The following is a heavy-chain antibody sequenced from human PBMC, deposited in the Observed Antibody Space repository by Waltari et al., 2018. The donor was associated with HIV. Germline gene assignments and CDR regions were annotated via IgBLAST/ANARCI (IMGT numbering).Heavy chain of an antibody. V-gene: IGHV4-34*01. J-gene: IGHJ4*02. CDR1: GGSFSGYY. CDR2: INHSGST. CDR3: ARIDSRGFDY. D-gene: IGHD3-22*01. Sequence: QVQLQQWGAGLLKPSETLSLTCAVNGGSFSGYYWCWIRQPPGKGLEWIGEINHSGSTNYNPSLKSRVTISVDTSKNQFSLKLSSVTAADTAVYYCARIDSRGFDYWGQGTLVTVSS.